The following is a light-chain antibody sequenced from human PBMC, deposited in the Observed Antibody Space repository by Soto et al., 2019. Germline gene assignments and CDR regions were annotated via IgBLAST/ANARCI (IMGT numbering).Light chain of an antibody. CDR2: GAS. CDR3: HQYDNSPLT. J-gene: IGKJ4*01. Sequence: EIVLTQSPGTLSLSPGERATLSCRASQSVSSSYLAWYQQKPVQAPRLLIYGASSRATGIPDRFSGSGSGTDFTLTISRLEPEDLAVYYCHQYDNSPLTFGGGTKVEIK. CDR1: QSVSSSY. V-gene: IGKV3-20*01.